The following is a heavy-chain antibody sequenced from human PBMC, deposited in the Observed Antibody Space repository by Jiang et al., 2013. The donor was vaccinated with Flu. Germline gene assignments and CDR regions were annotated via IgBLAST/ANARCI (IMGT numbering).Heavy chain of an antibody. CDR2: IYHGGNT. D-gene: IGHD4-17*01. V-gene: IGHV4-4*02. Sequence: SGSGLVKPSGTLSLTCTVSGGSISSNNWWSWVRQPPGKGLEWIGEIYHGGNTNHNPSLKSRVTISLDKSRNEFSLRLTSVTAADTAVYYCANIRDTGDPVHFDYWGQGTLVTVSS. CDR1: GGSISSNNW. CDR3: ANIRDTGDPVHFDY. J-gene: IGHJ4*02.